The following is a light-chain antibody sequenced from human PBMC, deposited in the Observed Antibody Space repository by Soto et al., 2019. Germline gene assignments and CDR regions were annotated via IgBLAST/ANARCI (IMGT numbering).Light chain of an antibody. CDR2: GVS. Sequence: QSVLTQPASVSGSPGQSITISCTGTSSDIGGYNFVSWYQHHPGKAPRLMIFGVSDRPSGVSDRFSGSKSGNTASLTISGLQAEDEADYYFSSYISSSTPYVFGTGTKLTVL. CDR1: SSDIGGYNF. J-gene: IGLJ1*01. CDR3: SSYISSSTPYV. V-gene: IGLV2-14*03.